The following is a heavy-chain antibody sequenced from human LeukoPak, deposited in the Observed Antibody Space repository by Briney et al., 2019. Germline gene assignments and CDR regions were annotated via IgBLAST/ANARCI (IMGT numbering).Heavy chain of an antibody. V-gene: IGHV3-23*01. CDR1: GFTFSSYA. CDR2: VSNSGGST. D-gene: IGHD5-12*01. CDR3: AQATGIVATGTRIKY. J-gene: IGHJ4*02. Sequence: GGSLRLSCAASGFTFSSYAMSWVRQAPGKGLEWVSGVSNSGGSTYYADSVKGRFTISRDNSKNTLYLQMNTLSAGDTAVYYCAQATGIVATGTRIKYWGQGTQVTVSS.